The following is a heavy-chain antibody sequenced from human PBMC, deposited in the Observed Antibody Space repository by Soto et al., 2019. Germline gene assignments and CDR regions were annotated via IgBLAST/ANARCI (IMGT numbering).Heavy chain of an antibody. CDR2: TIPVFNTA. J-gene: IGHJ3*02. V-gene: IGHV1-69*06. D-gene: IGHD3-10*01. Sequence: QVQLEQSGAEVKKPGSSVKVSCKASGGTLSDHGVAWLRQAPGQGLEWMGGTIPVFNTAKYAQKFQGRVTVTADKLTNIAYMELSSPRSEDTAFYFCARGVYGSGNYYTGPSAFDIWGQGTMVIVSS. CDR1: GGTLSDHG. CDR3: ARGVYGSGNYYTGPSAFDI.